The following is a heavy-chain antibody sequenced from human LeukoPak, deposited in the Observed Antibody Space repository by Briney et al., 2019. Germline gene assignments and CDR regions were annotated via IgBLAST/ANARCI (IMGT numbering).Heavy chain of an antibody. CDR1: GYSMNSHY. CDR2: VYYSGRT. J-gene: IGHJ4*02. Sequence: SETLSLTCTVSGYSMNSHYWTWIRQSPGKGLEWIGFVYYSGRTNYNPSLKSRATISVDTSNNQFSTRLYSVTAADTAIYYCAREPLYSGTYGYFDFWGRESWSPSPQ. D-gene: IGHD1-26*01. CDR3: AREPLYSGTYGYFDF. V-gene: IGHV4-59*11.